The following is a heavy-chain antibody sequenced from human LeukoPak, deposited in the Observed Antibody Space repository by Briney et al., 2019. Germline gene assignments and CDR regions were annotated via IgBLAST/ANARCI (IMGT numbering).Heavy chain of an antibody. D-gene: IGHD3-9*01. V-gene: IGHV4-30-2*01. CDR3: ARSSGGIRYSRTPRYFDL. CDR1: GGSISSGGYS. Sequence: SETLSLTCAVSGGSISSGGYSWRWIRQPPGKVLGWIGYFYHSGSTYYNPCIKSRVSISVDRSKNQFSLKLSSVTAADTAVYYCARSSGGIRYSRTPRYFDLWGRGTLVTVSS. J-gene: IGHJ2*01. CDR2: FYHSGST.